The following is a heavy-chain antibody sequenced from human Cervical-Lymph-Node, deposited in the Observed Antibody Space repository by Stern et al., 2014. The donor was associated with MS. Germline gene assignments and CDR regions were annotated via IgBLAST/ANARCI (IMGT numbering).Heavy chain of an antibody. CDR2: ISAYNGHT. CDR3: ARGLLGSENAFDI. D-gene: IGHD2-15*01. Sequence: QEQLVQSGAEVKKPGDSVKVSCKASGYTFTSYGISRVRQAPGQGPEWMGWISAYNGHTNYAQTRQGRVTMTTDTSTSTAYMELRSLRSDDTAVYYCARGLLGSENAFDIWGQGTMVTVSS. CDR1: GYTFTSYG. J-gene: IGHJ3*02. V-gene: IGHV1-18*01.